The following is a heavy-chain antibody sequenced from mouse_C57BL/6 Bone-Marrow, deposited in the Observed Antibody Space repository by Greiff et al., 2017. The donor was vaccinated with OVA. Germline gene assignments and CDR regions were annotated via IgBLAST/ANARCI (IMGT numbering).Heavy chain of an antibody. V-gene: IGHV5-17*01. CDR3: ANDYDAMDY. J-gene: IGHJ4*01. CDR2: IRSGSSSL. CDR1: GFTFSDYG. Sequence: EVQVVESGGGLVKPGGSLKLSCAASGFTFSDYGMHWVRQAPEKGLEWVAYIRSGSSSLYYADTVKGRFTISRDNAKNTLFLQMTSLRSEDTAMYYCANDYDAMDYWGQGTSVTVSS.